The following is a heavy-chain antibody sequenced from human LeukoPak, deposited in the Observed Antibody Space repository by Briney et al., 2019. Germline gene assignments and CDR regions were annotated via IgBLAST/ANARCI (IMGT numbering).Heavy chain of an antibody. D-gene: IGHD2-21*02. V-gene: IGHV1-46*01. Sequence: RASVKVSCKASGYTFTSYYMHWVRQAPGQGLEWMGIINPSGGSTSYAQKFQGRVTMTRDTSTSTVYMELSSLRSEDTAVYYCARGSHDLIVVVTAIREYYFDYWGQGTLVTVSS. CDR1: GYTFTSYY. CDR3: ARGSHDLIVVVTAIREYYFDY. J-gene: IGHJ4*02. CDR2: INPSGGST.